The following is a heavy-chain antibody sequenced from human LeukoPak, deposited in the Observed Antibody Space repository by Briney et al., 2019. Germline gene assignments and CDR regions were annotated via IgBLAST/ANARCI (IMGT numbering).Heavy chain of an antibody. D-gene: IGHD4-17*01. J-gene: IGHJ4*02. CDR1: GFTFSNFW. CDR3: ATTTVTTWYFDY. Sequence: GGSLRLSCAVSGFTFSNFWMSWVRQAPGKGLEWVSAISGSGGSTYYADSVKGRFTISRDNSKNTLYLQMNSLRAEDTAVYYCATTTVTTWYFDYWGQGALVTVSS. V-gene: IGHV3-23*01. CDR2: ISGSGGST.